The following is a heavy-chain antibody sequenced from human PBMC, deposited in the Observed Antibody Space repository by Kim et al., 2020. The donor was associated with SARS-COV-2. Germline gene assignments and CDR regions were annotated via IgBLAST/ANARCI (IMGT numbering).Heavy chain of an antibody. CDR1: GFTFSNYA. Sequence: GGSLRLSCAASGFTFSNYAMNWVRQAPGKGLEWVSAISGSGGTTYHADSVKGRFTISRDNSKNTLYLQMNSPRAEDTAVYYCAKVRVGPAIGEDMLDFWGQGALVTVSS. V-gene: IGHV3-23*01. D-gene: IGHD2-15*01. CDR2: ISGSGGTT. CDR3: AKVRVGPAIGEDMLDF. J-gene: IGHJ4*02.